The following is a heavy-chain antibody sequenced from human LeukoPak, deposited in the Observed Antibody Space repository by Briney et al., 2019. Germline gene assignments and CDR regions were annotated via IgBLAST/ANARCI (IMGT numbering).Heavy chain of an antibody. CDR1: GFTFSDYG. D-gene: IGHD3-22*01. V-gene: IGHV3-21*01. J-gene: IGHJ4*02. CDR3: ARDRNYDSGW. CDR2: ISSSSSYI. Sequence: PGRSLRLSCEASGFTFSDYGMHWVRQAPGKGLEWVSSISSSSSYIYYADSVKGRFTISRDNAKNSLYLQMNSLRAEDTAVYYCARDRNYDSGWGGQGTLVTVSS.